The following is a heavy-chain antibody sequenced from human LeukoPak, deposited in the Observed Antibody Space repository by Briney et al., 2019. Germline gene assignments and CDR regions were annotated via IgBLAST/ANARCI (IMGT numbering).Heavy chain of an antibody. CDR1: GFTFTDEY. CDR3: ARECSGSSTSCYGGYYYYGMDV. V-gene: IGHV1-2*02. D-gene: IGHD2-2*01. Sequence: ASVKVSCKSSGFTFTDEYIHWVRQAPGQGLEWMGWINPYSGAINYAQKFQGRVTMTRDTSISTAYMELSRLRSDDTAVYYCARECSGSSTSCYGGYYYYGMDVWGQGTTVTVSS. J-gene: IGHJ6*02. CDR2: INPYSGAI.